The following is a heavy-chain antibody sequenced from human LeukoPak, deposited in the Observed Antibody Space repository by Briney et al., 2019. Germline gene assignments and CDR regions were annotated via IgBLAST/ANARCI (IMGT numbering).Heavy chain of an antibody. CDR1: GGSFSGYY. CDR2: INHSGST. CDR3: ARAKSSGYYRAGPYYFDY. D-gene: IGHD3-22*01. Sequence: SETLSLTCAVYGGSFSGYYWSWIRQPPGKGLEWIGEINHSGSTNYNPSLKSRVTISVDTSKNQFSLKLSSVTAADTAVYYCARAKSSGYYRAGPYYFDYWGQGTLVTVSS. J-gene: IGHJ4*02. V-gene: IGHV4-34*01.